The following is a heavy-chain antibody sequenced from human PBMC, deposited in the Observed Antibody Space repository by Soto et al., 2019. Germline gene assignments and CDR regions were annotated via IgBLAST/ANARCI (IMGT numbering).Heavy chain of an antibody. CDR2: ISYDGSNK. CDR1: GSTFRSYG. V-gene: IGHV3-30*18. Sequence: QVQLVESGGGVVQPGRSLRLSCAASGSTFRSYGMHWVRQAPGKGLEWVAAISYDGSNKNYVDSVKGRCTISRDNSENTLYLQINSLRAEDAAVYYCAKDTYYHASTGYYVFDYWGQGNLVTVSS. J-gene: IGHJ4*02. CDR3: AKDTYYHASTGYYVFDY. D-gene: IGHD3-22*01.